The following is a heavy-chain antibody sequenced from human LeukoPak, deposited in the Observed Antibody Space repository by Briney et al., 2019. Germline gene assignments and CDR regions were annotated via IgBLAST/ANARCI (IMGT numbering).Heavy chain of an antibody. CDR3: AGPKFDP. CDR2: IKQDGSKI. V-gene: IGHV3-7*03. CDR1: GLTFSSSW. Sequence: GGSLGLSCAASGLTFSSSWMHWVRQAPGKGLEWVANIKQDGSKIYYVDSVKGRFTISRDNAKNSLYLQMNSLRAEDTAVYYCAGPKFDPWGQGTLVTVSS. J-gene: IGHJ5*02.